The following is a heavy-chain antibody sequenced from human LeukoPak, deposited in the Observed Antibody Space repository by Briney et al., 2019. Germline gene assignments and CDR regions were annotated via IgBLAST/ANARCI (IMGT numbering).Heavy chain of an antibody. V-gene: IGHV1-24*01. CDR2: FDPEDGET. J-gene: IGHJ4*02. CDR1: GYTLTELS. CDR3: ATDLVRGVIIKGSFDC. Sequence: ASVKVSCKVSGYTLTELSTHWVRQAPGKGLEWMGGFDPEDGETIYAQKFQGRVTMTEDTSTDTAYMELSSLRSEDTAVYYCATDLVRGVIIKGSFDCWGQGTLVTVSS. D-gene: IGHD3-10*01.